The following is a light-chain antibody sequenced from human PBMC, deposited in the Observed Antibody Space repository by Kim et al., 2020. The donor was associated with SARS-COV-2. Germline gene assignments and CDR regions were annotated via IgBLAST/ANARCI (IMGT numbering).Light chain of an antibody. CDR3: QAWDSSTAV. V-gene: IGLV3-1*01. CDR2: KDS. CDR1: KLGDKY. Sequence: SYELTQPPSVSVSPGQTASITCSGAKLGDKYACWYQQKPGQSPVLVIYKDSKRPSGIPERFSGSNSGNTATLTISWTPAMDEADYYCQAWDSSTAVFGGG. J-gene: IGLJ3*02.